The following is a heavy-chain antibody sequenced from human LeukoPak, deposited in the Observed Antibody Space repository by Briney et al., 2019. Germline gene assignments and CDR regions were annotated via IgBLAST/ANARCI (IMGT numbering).Heavy chain of an antibody. J-gene: IGHJ4*02. CDR2: ISTSSSTI. CDR3: APGYCTTTSCSHYFDY. Sequence: GGSLRLSCPVSGITFSSYSMNWVRQAPGKGLEWVSYISTSSSTIYYADSVKGRFTISRDNAKNSLYLQMNSLRAEDTAVYYCAPGYCTTTSCSHYFDYWGQGTLVTVSS. D-gene: IGHD2-2*01. V-gene: IGHV3-48*01. CDR1: GITFSSYS.